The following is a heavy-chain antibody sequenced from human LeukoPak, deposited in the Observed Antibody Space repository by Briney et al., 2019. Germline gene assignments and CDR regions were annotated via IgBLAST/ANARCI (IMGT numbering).Heavy chain of an antibody. Sequence: GGSLRLSCSVSGFTLSTYVMHWVRQAPGKGLEYVSAISSNGDNTYYADSVKGRFTITTDNSKNTLYLQMNSLRSDDTAVYYCVRGTGYWGQGTLVTVSS. CDR2: ISSNGDNT. CDR1: GFTLSTYV. V-gene: IGHV3-64D*06. J-gene: IGHJ4*02. CDR3: VRGTGY.